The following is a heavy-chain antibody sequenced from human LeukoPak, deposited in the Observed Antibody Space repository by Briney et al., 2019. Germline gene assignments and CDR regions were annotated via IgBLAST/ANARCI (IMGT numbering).Heavy chain of an antibody. CDR3: AIIVGATGY. CDR2: IYYSGST. Sequence: SETLSLTCTVSGGSISTYYGNWIRQAPGKGLEWIGYIYYSGSTNYNPSLKSRVTISVDTSRNQFSLKLSSVTAADTAVYYCAIIVGATGYWGQGTLVTVSS. D-gene: IGHD1-26*01. V-gene: IGHV4-59*01. J-gene: IGHJ4*02. CDR1: GGSISTYY.